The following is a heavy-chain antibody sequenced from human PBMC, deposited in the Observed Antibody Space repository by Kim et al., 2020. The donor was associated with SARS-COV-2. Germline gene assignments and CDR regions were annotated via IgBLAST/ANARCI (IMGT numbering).Heavy chain of an antibody. J-gene: IGHJ4*02. V-gene: IGHV4-34*01. Sequence: SETLSLTCAVYGGSFSGYYWSWIRQPPGKGLEWIGEINHSGSTNYNPSLKSRVTISVDTSKNQFSLKLSSVTAADTAVYYCARAHVRLGYPVDYWGQGTLVTVSS. D-gene: IGHD3-16*01. CDR1: GGSFSGYY. CDR3: ARAHVRLGYPVDY. CDR2: INHSGST.